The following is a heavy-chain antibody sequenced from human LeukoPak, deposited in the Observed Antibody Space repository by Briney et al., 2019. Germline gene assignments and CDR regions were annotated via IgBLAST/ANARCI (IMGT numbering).Heavy chain of an antibody. D-gene: IGHD1-26*01. J-gene: IGHJ4*02. CDR1: GGSISSYY. Sequence: SETLSLTCTVSGGSISSYYWSWIRQPPGKGLEWIGDIYYSRSTNYNPSLKSRVTISVDTSKNQFSLRLSSVTAADTAVYYSARLASGSYGPLTPFDYWGQGTLVTVSS. CDR2: IYYSRST. V-gene: IGHV4-59*08. CDR3: ARLASGSYGPLTPFDY.